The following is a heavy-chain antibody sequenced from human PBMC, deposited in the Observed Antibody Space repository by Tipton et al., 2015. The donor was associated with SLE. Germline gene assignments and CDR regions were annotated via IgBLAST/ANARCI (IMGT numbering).Heavy chain of an antibody. CDR1: GGSISSGGYY. Sequence: TLSLTCTVSGGSISSGGYYWSWIRQHPGKGLEWIGYIYYSGSTYYNPSLKSRVTISVDTSKNQFSLKLSSVTAADTAVYYCARLPYLWQWLVRAFDIWGQGTMVTVSS. D-gene: IGHD6-19*01. V-gene: IGHV4-31*03. CDR2: IYYSGST. J-gene: IGHJ3*02. CDR3: ARLPYLWQWLVRAFDI.